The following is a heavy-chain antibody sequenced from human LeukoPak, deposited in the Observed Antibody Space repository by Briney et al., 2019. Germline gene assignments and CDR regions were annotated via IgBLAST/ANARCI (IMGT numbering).Heavy chain of an antibody. CDR1: GFTVSSNS. CDR2: IYSGGST. D-gene: IGHD3-22*01. V-gene: IGHV3-53*01. Sequence: PGGSLRLSCTVSGFTVSSNSMSWVRQAPGKGLEWVSFIYSGGSTHNSDSVKGRFTISRDNSKNTLYLQMNSLRAEDTAVYYCARRAGDYSHPYDYWGQGTLVTVSS. J-gene: IGHJ4*02. CDR3: ARRAGDYSHPYDY.